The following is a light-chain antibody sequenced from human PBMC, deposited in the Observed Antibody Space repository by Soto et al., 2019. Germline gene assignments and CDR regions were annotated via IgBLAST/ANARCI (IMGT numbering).Light chain of an antibody. CDR2: DVS. J-gene: IGLJ1*01. V-gene: IGLV2-14*01. CDR1: SSDVGGYNY. CDR3: SSYTSSSTYV. Sequence: SALTQAASVSGFPGQSITISCTGTSSDVGGYNYVSWYQQHPGKAPKLMIYDVSNRPSGVSNRFSGSKSGNTASLTISGLQAEDEADYYCSSYTSSSTYVFGTGTKVTVL.